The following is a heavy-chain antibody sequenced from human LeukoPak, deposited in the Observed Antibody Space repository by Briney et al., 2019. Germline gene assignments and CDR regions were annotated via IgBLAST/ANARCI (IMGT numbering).Heavy chain of an antibody. CDR2: ISWNSGSI. CDR1: GFTFDDYA. V-gene: IGHV3-9*01. J-gene: IGHJ6*02. D-gene: IGHD5-12*01. Sequence: PGRSLRLSCAASGFTFDDYAMHWVRQAPGKGLEWVSGISWNSGSIGYADSVKGRFTIFRDNAKNSLYLQMNSLRAEDTALYYCAKEIVAASDYYYYYGMDVWGQGTTVTVSS. CDR3: AKEIVAASDYYYYYGMDV.